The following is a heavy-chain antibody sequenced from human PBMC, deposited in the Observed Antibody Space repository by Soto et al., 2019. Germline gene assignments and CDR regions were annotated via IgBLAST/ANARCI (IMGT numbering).Heavy chain of an antibody. V-gene: IGHV4-34*01. CDR3: ARLGRSSSDY. Sequence: SETLSLTCAVYGGSFSGYYWSWIRQPPGKGLEWIGEINHSGSTNYNPSLKSRVTISVDTSKNQFSLKLSSVTAADTAVYYCARLGRSSSDYWGQGTLVTVSS. CDR2: INHSGST. CDR1: GGSFSGYY. D-gene: IGHD6-6*01. J-gene: IGHJ4*02.